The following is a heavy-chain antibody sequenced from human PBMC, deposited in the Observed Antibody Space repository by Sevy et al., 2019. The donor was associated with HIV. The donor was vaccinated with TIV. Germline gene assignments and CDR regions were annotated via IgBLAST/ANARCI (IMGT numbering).Heavy chain of an antibody. CDR3: ARVTAVAGYYYYYYMDV. D-gene: IGHD6-19*01. CDR1: GGSISSYY. Sequence: SETLSLTCTVSGGSISSYYWSWIRQPPGKGLEWIGYIYYSGSTNYNPSLKSPVTITVDTSKNQFSLKLSSVPAAYTAVYYWARVTAVAGYYYYYYMDVWGKGTTVTVSS. J-gene: IGHJ6*03. V-gene: IGHV4-59*01. CDR2: IYYSGST.